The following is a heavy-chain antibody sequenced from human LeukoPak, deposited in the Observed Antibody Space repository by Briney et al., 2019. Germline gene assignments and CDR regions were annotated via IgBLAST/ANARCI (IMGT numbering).Heavy chain of an antibody. CDR2: IYYSGST. CDR1: GGSISSYY. Sequence: SETLSLTCTVSGGSISSYYWGWIRQPPGKGLEWIGSIYYSGSTYYNPSLKSRVTISVDTSKNQFSLKLSSVTAADTAVYYCARHPRGWYFDLWGRGTLVTVPS. V-gene: IGHV4-39*01. J-gene: IGHJ2*01. CDR3: ARHPRGWYFDL. D-gene: IGHD3-10*01.